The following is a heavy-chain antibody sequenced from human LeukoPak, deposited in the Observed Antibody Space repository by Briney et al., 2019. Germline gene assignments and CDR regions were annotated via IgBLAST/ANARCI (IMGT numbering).Heavy chain of an antibody. CDR2: IYYSGST. D-gene: IGHD6-19*01. V-gene: IGHV4-59*01. CDR1: VGSLSIFY. Sequence: KTSETLSLTCALSVGSLSIFYWSWVRRPPREGQGWVGDIYYSGSTNYNPSLKSPVTISVDTSKNQFSLKLSSVTAADTAVYYCARDIAVAGTGWFDPWGQGTLVTVSS. J-gene: IGHJ5*02. CDR3: ARDIAVAGTGWFDP.